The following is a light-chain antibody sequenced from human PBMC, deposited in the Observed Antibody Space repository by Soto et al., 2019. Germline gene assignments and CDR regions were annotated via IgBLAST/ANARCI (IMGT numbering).Light chain of an antibody. CDR3: QQYNNWPLT. V-gene: IGKV3-15*01. CDR1: QSVSSN. Sequence: EIVMTQSPATLSVSPGERATLSCRASQSVSSNLAWYQQKPGQAPRLLIYGASPRATGIPARFSGSGSGTEFTLTISSLQSEDFAVYYRQQYNNWPLTFGGGTKVEIK. J-gene: IGKJ4*01. CDR2: GAS.